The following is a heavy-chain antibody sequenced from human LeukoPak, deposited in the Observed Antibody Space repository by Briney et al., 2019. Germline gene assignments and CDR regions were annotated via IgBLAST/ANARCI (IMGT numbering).Heavy chain of an antibody. Sequence: SETLSLTCAVYGGSFSGYYWSWIRQPPGKGLQGIGEINHSGSTNYNPSLKSRVTISVDTSKNQFSLKLSSVTAADTAVYYCASLRAVAGPSDYWGQGTLVTVSS. V-gene: IGHV4-34*01. D-gene: IGHD6-19*01. CDR1: GGSFSGYY. CDR3: ASLRAVAGPSDY. CDR2: INHSGST. J-gene: IGHJ4*02.